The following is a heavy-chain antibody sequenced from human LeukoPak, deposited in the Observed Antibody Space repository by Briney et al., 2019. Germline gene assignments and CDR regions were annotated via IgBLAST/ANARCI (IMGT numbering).Heavy chain of an antibody. CDR2: ISYDGSNK. D-gene: IGHD3-10*01. CDR3: AKDRYGSVSGGFDI. Sequence: PGGSLRLSCAASGFTFSSYGMHWVRQAPGKGLEWVAVISYDGSNKYYADSVKGRFTISRDNSKNTLYLQMNSLRAEDTAVYYCAKDRYGSVSGGFDIWGQGTTVTVSS. J-gene: IGHJ3*02. CDR1: GFTFSSYG. V-gene: IGHV3-30*18.